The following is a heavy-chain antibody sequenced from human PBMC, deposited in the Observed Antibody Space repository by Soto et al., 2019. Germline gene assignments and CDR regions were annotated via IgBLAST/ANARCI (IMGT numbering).Heavy chain of an antibody. V-gene: IGHV1-18*01. CDR1: GYTFTSYG. CDR2: ISAYNGNT. CDR3: ARSGSGSYWNHYYGMDV. J-gene: IGHJ6*02. Sequence: GASVKVSCKASGYTFTSYGISWVRQAPGQGLEWMGWISAYNGNTNYAQKLQGRVTMTTDTSTSTAYMELRSLRSDDTAVYYCARSGSGSYWNHYYGMDVWGQGTTVTVSS. D-gene: IGHD3-10*01.